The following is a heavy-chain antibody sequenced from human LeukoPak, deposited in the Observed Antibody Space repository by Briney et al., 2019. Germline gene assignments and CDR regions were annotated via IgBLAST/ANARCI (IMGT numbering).Heavy chain of an antibody. Sequence: PSETLSLTCTVSGGSISSAAYYWGWVRQPPGKGLDWIGIIYYTGTTYYSPSLQTRAPLSFDTSKNQFSLKLTSVTAVDTAVYFCARRPIAAGNKWFDPWGQGTLVTVSS. CDR2: IYYTGTT. D-gene: IGHD6-13*01. V-gene: IGHV4-39*01. J-gene: IGHJ5*02. CDR1: GGSISSAAYY. CDR3: ARRPIAAGNKWFDP.